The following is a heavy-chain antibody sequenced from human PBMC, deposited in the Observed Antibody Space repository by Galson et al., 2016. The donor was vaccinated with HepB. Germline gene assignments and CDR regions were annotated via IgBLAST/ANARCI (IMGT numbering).Heavy chain of an antibody. Sequence: SVKVSCKASGYTFTGYYMHWVRQAPGQGLEWMGWINPNSGATNYAQKFQGWVTLTRDTSISTDYMDLRRLTSDDTAVYYCARGGSIVDEGAATRNWFGSWGQGTLGTVSS. CDR1: GYTFTGYY. CDR3: ARGGSIVDEGAATRNWFGS. J-gene: IGHJ5*01. D-gene: IGHD2-15*01. V-gene: IGHV1-2*04. CDR2: INPNSGAT.